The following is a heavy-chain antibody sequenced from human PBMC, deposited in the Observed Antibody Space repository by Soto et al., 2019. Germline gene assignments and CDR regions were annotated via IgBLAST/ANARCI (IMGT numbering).Heavy chain of an antibody. J-gene: IGHJ5*02. CDR2: IIPIFGTA. D-gene: IGHD2-15*01. Sequence: SVKVSCEASGGTFSSYAISWVRQAPGQGLEWMGGIIPIFGTANYAQKFQGRVTITADESTSTAYMELSSLRSEDTAVYYCARQKRPICSGGSCYSGWFDPWGQGTLVTVSS. V-gene: IGHV1-69*13. CDR3: ARQKRPICSGGSCYSGWFDP. CDR1: GGTFSSYA.